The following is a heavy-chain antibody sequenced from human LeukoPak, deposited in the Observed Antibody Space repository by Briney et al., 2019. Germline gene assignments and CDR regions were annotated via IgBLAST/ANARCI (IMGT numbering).Heavy chain of an antibody. CDR1: GDSISSDEYF. D-gene: IGHD2-2*01. CDR2: IHYSGST. V-gene: IGHV4-30-4*01. Sequence: SQTLSLTCTVSGDSISSDEYFWNWIRQPPGEGLEWIVYIHYSGSTYNKPSLKSRVFMSVDTSKNQVSLKLNSVTAADTAVYYCAGTPYCSSDNCYRFYNGNDAFNIWGQGTKVTVSS. J-gene: IGHJ3*02. CDR3: AGTPYCSSDNCYRFYNGNDAFNI.